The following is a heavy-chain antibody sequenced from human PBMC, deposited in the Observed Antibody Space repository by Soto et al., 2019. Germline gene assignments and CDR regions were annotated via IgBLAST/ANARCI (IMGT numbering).Heavy chain of an antibody. J-gene: IGHJ4*02. D-gene: IGHD3-10*01. V-gene: IGHV4-61*01. CDR3: ARVRTMVRGVIRYYFDY. CDR2: IYYSGST. CDR1: GGSVSSGSYY. Sequence: SETLSLTCTVSGGSVSSGSYYWSWIRQPPGKGLEWIGYIYYSGSTNYNPSLKSRVTISVDTSKNQFSLKLSSVTAADTAVYYCARVRTMVRGVIRYYFDYWGQGTLVTVSS.